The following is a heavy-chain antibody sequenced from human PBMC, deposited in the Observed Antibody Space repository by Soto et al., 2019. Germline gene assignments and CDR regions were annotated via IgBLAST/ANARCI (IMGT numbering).Heavy chain of an antibody. CDR1: GGSISSSSYY. D-gene: IGHD3-22*01. Sequence: PSETLSLTCTVSGGSISSSSYYWGWIRQPPGKGLEWIGSIYYSGSTYYNPSLKSRVTISVDTSKNQFSLKLSSVTAADTAVYYCARVEYYDSSGYTDWYFALWGRGTLVTVSS. CDR3: ARVEYYDSSGYTDWYFAL. V-gene: IGHV4-39*01. CDR2: IYYSGST. J-gene: IGHJ2*01.